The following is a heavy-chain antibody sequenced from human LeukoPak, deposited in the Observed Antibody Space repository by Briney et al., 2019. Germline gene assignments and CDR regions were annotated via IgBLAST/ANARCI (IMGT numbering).Heavy chain of an antibody. J-gene: IGHJ4*02. D-gene: IGHD3-9*01. CDR1: GGSISSSSYY. CDR3: ARAGVLRYFDWLLAYYFDY. CDR2: IYYSGST. Sequence: SETLSLTCTVSGGSISSSSYYWGWIRQPPGKGLEWIGSIYYSGSTYYNPSLKSRVTISVDTSKNQFSLKLSSVTAADTAVYYCARAGVLRYFDWLLAYYFDYWGQGTLVTVSS. V-gene: IGHV4-39*07.